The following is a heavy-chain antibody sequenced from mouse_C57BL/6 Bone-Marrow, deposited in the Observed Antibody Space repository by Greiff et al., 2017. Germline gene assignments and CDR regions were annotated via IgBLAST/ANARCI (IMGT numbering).Heavy chain of an antibody. CDR3: ARGDYGNCSWFAY. Sequence: QVQLQQPGAELVRPGSSVKLSCKASGYTFTSYWMDWVKQRPGQGLEWIGNIYPSDSETHYNQKFKDKATLTVDKSSSTAYMQLSSLTSEDSAVYYCARGDYGNCSWFAYWGQGTLVTVSA. D-gene: IGHD2-1*01. CDR2: IYPSDSET. CDR1: GYTFTSYW. J-gene: IGHJ3*01. V-gene: IGHV1-61*01.